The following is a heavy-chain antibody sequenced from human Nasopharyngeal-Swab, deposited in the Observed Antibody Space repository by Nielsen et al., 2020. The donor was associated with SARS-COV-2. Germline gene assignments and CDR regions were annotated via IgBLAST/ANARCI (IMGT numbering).Heavy chain of an antibody. J-gene: IGHJ6*02. D-gene: IGHD5-24*01. CDR1: GGSFNGFY. CDR3: ARAGRVGDAYTGLDV. V-gene: IGHV4-34*01. Sequence: SETLSLTCSVSGGSFNGFYWNWIRQAPGKGLEWIGEINHNERTNYNPSLKSRIAMLVDTSNNQVSLKVSSVRAGETAAYYCARAGRVGDAYTGLDVWGQGTTVTVSS. CDR2: INHNERT.